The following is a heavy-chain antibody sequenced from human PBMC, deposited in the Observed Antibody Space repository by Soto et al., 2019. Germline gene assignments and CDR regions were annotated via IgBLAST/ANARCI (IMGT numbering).Heavy chain of an antibody. V-gene: IGHV1-2*02. J-gene: IGHJ6*02. CDR1: GYTFTGYY. CDR3: ARDIVVVPAAIHYSYGMDV. Sequence: ASVKVSCKASGYTFTGYYMHWVRQAPGQGLEWMGWINPNSGGTNYAQKFQGRVTMTRDTSISTAYMELSRLRSDDTAVYYCARDIVVVPAAIHYSYGMDVWGQGTTVTVSS. D-gene: IGHD2-2*02. CDR2: INPNSGGT.